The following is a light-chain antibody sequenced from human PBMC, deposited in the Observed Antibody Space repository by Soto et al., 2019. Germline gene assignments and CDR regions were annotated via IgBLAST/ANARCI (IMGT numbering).Light chain of an antibody. CDR1: QSLNNE. CDR2: DAS. Sequence: DIQMTQSPSTLSASVGDRVTITCRASQSLNNELAWYQQKPGKAPNLLMYDASTLERGVPSRFSGTGSGTEFTLTISSLQPDDFATYYCQQYHRSSRTFGQGTRLEIK. J-gene: IGKJ5*01. CDR3: QQYHRSSRT. V-gene: IGKV1-5*01.